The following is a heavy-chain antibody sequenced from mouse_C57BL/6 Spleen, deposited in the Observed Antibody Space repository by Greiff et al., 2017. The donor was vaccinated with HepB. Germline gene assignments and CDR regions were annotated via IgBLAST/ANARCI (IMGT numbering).Heavy chain of an antibody. CDR1: GFTFSDYY. CDR2: INYDGSST. CDR3: ARLGLDWYFDV. J-gene: IGHJ1*03. V-gene: IGHV5-16*01. Sequence: DVKLVESEGGLVQPGSSMKLSCTASGFTFSDYYMAWVRQVPEKGLEWVANINYDGSSTYYLDSLKSRFIISRDNAKNILYLQMSSLKSEDTATYYCARLGLDWYFDVWGTGTTVTVSS. D-gene: IGHD4-1*01.